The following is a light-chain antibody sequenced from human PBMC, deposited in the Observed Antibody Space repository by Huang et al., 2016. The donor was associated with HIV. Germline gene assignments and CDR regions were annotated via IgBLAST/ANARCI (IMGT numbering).Light chain of an antibody. CDR1: QNVSSN. Sequence: EIVMTQSPATLSVSPGERATLSCRASQNVSSNLAWHQQKPGQAPRLLIYGASTRATVIPVRFSGSGSGTEFTLTISSLQSEDFAVYYCQQYHNWPTFGHGTKVEIK. CDR2: GAS. CDR3: QQYHNWPT. J-gene: IGKJ1*01. V-gene: IGKV3-15*01.